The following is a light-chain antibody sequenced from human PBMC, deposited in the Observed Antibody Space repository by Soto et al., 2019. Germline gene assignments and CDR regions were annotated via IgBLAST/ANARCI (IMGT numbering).Light chain of an antibody. Sequence: QSALTQPPSASGSPGQSVTISCTGTSSDVGGYNYVSWYQQHPGKAPKLMIYEVNKRPSGVPDRFSGSKSGNTASLTVSGLQAEDEADYYCSSYAGSNIFFGTGTQLTVL. V-gene: IGLV2-8*01. J-gene: IGLJ1*01. CDR3: SSYAGSNIF. CDR2: EVN. CDR1: SSDVGGYNY.